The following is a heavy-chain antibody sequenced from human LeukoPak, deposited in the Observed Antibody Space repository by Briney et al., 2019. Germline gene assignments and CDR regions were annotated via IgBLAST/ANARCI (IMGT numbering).Heavy chain of an antibody. CDR1: GGSINSYY. J-gene: IGHJ5*01. Sequence: SETLSLTCTVSGGSINSYYWNWIAQPAGKGLEWIGHVYSSGNTKYNPSLKSRVTMSVDTSKNQFSLKLTSVTAAGTAVYYCARGGRTVASNWFDSWGQGTLVTVSS. V-gene: IGHV4-4*07. D-gene: IGHD6-19*01. CDR3: ARGGRTVASNWFDS. CDR2: VYSSGNT.